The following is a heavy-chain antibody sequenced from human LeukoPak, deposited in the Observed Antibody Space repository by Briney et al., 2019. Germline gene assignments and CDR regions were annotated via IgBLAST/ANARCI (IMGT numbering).Heavy chain of an antibody. D-gene: IGHD6-13*01. CDR1: GGTFSSYA. J-gene: IGHJ4*02. CDR2: TNPKNGGT. Sequence: GASVKVSCKASGGTFSSYAISWVRQAPGQGLEWMGWTNPKNGGTNYAQKFQGRVTMTSDTSISTAYMDLNSLKSDDTAVYYCARRVTAASGFDYWGQGTLVTVSS. CDR3: ARRVTAASGFDY. V-gene: IGHV1-2*02.